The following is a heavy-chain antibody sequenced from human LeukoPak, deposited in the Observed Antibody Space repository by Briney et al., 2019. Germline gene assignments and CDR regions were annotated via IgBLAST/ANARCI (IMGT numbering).Heavy chain of an antibody. D-gene: IGHD3-22*01. J-gene: IGHJ1*01. V-gene: IGHV1-2*02. CDR2: INPKSGDT. Sequence: ASVKVSCKASGYTFTGYYMHWVRQAPGQGLEWMGWINPKSGDTNYTQKFQGRVTMTRDTSISTAYRELSRLRSDDTAVYYCASIFYDSSGFESFQHWGQGTLVTVSS. CDR1: GYTFTGYY. CDR3: ASIFYDSSGFESFQH.